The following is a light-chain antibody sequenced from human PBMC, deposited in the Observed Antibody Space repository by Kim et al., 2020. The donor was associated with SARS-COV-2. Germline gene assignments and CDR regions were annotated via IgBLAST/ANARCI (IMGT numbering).Light chain of an antibody. V-gene: IGLV1-44*01. J-gene: IGLJ2*01. Sequence: RDTISSTGNGSSIGSNTVSWYQHISGPAPILLIYSNKHRPSGIPARFSGSKSGTTAFLTISGVQSEDEADYYCAAWDDSLNGQVVFGGGTQLTVL. CDR3: AAWDDSLNGQVV. CDR2: SNK. CDR1: GSSIGSNT.